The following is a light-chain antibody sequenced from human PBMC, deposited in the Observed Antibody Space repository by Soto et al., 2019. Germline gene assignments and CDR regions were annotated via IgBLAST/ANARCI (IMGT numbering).Light chain of an antibody. CDR2: DVS. CDR3: SSYTISNTLV. V-gene: IGLV2-14*01. Sequence: QSVLTQPASVSGSPGQSITISCTGTSSDVGGYNYDSWYQQYPGKAPKLMIYDVSNRPSGVSNRFSGSKSGNTASLTISGLQAEDEADYYCSSYTISNTLVFGSGTKLTVL. CDR1: SSDVGGYNY. J-gene: IGLJ1*01.